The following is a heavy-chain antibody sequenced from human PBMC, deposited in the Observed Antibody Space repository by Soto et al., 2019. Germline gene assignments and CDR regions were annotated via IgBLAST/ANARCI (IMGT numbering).Heavy chain of an antibody. J-gene: IGHJ5*02. Sequence: GGSLRLSCTASGFTFGYYAMSWFRQAPGKGLEWVGFIRSKAYGGTTEYAASVKGRFTISRDDSKSIASLQMNSLKTEDTAVYYXTRDLIEYSSSSAWFDPWGQGTLVTVSS. V-gene: IGHV3-49*03. CDR2: IRSKAYGGTT. D-gene: IGHD6-6*01. CDR3: TRDLIEYSSSSAWFDP. CDR1: GFTFGYYA.